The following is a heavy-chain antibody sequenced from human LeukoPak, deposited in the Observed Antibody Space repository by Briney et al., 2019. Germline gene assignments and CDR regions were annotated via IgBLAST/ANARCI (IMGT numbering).Heavy chain of an antibody. CDR3: ARVRPRWWLGP. Sequence: SETLSLTCTVSGYSISSGYYWGWIRQPPGKGLDWIGSIYHSGSTYYNPSLKSRVTIPVASSNNQFTPTLTSFPSPAPAVHCLARVRPRWWLGPWGQGTLVTVSS. CDR1: GYSISSGYY. V-gene: IGHV4-38-2*02. J-gene: IGHJ5*02. D-gene: IGHD2-15*01. CDR2: IYHSGST.